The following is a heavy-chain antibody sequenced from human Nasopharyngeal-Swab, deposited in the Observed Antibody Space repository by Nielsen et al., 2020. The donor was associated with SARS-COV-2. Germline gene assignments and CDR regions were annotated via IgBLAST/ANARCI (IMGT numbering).Heavy chain of an antibody. CDR1: GFTFSSYA. D-gene: IGHD3-16*01. CDR2: ISGSGGST. J-gene: IGHJ5*01. Sequence: ETLSLTCAASGFTFSSYAMSWVRQAPGQGLEWVSAISGSGGSTYYADSVKGRFTISRDNSKNTLYLQMNSLRAEDTAVYYCAKASRRIMITFGGVIVSWGQGTLVTVSS. V-gene: IGHV3-23*01. CDR3: AKASRRIMITFGGVIVS.